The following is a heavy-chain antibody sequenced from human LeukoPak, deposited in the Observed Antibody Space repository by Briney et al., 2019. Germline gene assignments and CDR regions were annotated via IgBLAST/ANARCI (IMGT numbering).Heavy chain of an antibody. Sequence: GGSLRLSCEASGLTFSNSWMTWVRQTPGKGLEWVANIKTDGSEKYYVDSVKGRFTISRDNAKDSLYLQMNSLRAEDTAVYYCARDWSCSSTSCWGGKYFQHWGQGTLVTVSS. CDR2: IKTDGSEK. CDR1: GLTFSNSW. V-gene: IGHV3-7*01. J-gene: IGHJ1*01. D-gene: IGHD2-2*01. CDR3: ARDWSCSSTSCWGGKYFQH.